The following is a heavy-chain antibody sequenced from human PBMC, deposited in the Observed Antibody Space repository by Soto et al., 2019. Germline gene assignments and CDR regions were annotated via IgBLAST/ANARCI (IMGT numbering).Heavy chain of an antibody. J-gene: IGHJ4*02. CDR3: AAARYCTTTTCYFFDF. D-gene: IGHD2-2*01. CDR2: FYHDVTT. CDR1: GGSISSGGYS. V-gene: IGHV4-30-2*01. Sequence: PSETLSLTCAVSGGSISSGGYSWSWIRQPPGRGLEWIGYFYHDVTTYYNPSLLRRVIISVDRSKSQFSLKLISVTAADTATYYCAAARYCTTTTCYFFDFWGLGTLVTVSS.